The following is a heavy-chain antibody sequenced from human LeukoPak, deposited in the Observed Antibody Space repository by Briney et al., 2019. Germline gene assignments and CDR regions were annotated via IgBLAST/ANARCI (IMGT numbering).Heavy chain of an antibody. D-gene: IGHD3-10*01. V-gene: IGHV1-18*01. J-gene: IGHJ4*02. CDR2: ISAYNGNT. CDR3: AKADELLWFGESLDY. CDR1: GYTFTSYG. Sequence: ASVKVSCKASGYTFTSYGISWVRQAPGQGLEWMGWISAYNGNTNYAQKLQGRVTMTTDTSTSTAYMELRSLRSDDTAVYYCAKADELLWFGESLDYWGQGTLVTVSS.